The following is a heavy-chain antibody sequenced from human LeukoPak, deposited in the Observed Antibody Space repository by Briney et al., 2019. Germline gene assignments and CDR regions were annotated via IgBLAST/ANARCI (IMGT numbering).Heavy chain of an antibody. Sequence: GGTLRLSCAASGFTFSSYAMTWIRQAPGKGLEWVSSISGSGGSTYYADSVKGRFTISRDNSKNTLYLQMNSLRAEDTAVYYCAKASAMIVVVSKHFDYWGQGTLVTVSS. D-gene: IGHD3-22*01. J-gene: IGHJ4*02. CDR1: GFTFSSYA. CDR2: ISGSGGST. V-gene: IGHV3-23*01. CDR3: AKASAMIVVVSKHFDY.